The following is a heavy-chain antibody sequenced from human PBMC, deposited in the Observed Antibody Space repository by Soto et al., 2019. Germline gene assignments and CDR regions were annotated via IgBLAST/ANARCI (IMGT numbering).Heavy chain of an antibody. D-gene: IGHD4-17*01. V-gene: IGHV3-30*18. CDR1: GFTFSSYG. CDR2: ISYDGSNK. CDR3: AKKATVTTSAAFDI. J-gene: IGHJ3*02. Sequence: GGSLRLSCAASGFTFSSYGMHWVRQAPGKGLEWVAVISYDGSNKYYADSVKGRFTISRDNSKNTLYLQMNSLRAEDTAVYYCAKKATVTTSAAFDIWGQGTMVTVSS.